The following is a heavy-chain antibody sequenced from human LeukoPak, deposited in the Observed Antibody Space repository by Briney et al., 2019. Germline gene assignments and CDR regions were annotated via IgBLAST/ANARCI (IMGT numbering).Heavy chain of an antibody. J-gene: IGHJ6*02. CDR3: ARGSGVRGYGMDV. V-gene: IGHV1-2*04. CDR2: INPNSGGT. D-gene: IGHD3-10*01. Sequence: ASVKVSCKASGYTLTDYYMHWVRQAPGQGLEWMGWINPNSGGTNYAQEFQGWVTMTRDTSISTAYMELSRLRSDDTAVYYCARGSGVRGYGMDVWGQGTTVTVSS. CDR1: GYTLTDYY.